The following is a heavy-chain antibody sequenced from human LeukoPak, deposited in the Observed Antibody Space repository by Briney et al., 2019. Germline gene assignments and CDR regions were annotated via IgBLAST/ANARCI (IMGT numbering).Heavy chain of an antibody. V-gene: IGHV1-69*04. CDR1: GGTFSSYA. CDR2: IIPIFGIA. J-gene: IGHJ4*02. D-gene: IGHD5-18*01. CDR3: ASWEDTAMDGDY. Sequence: SVKVSCKASGGTFSSYAISWVRQAPGQGLEWMGRIIPIFGIADYAQKFQGRVTITADKSTSTAYMELSSLRSEDTAVYYCASWEDTAMDGDYWGQGTLVTVSS.